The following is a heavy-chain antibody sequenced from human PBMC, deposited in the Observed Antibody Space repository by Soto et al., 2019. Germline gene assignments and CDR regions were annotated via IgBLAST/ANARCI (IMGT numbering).Heavy chain of an antibody. V-gene: IGHV3-23*01. Sequence: EVPRLESGGGLVQPGGSLRLSCAASGFTFSSYAMSWVRQAPGKGLEWVSAISGSGDSTYYADSVKGRFTSSRDNSQNTQYLQMNSLRAEDTAVYYCAKRTVGWYFDLWGRGTLVTVSS. CDR1: GFTFSSYA. J-gene: IGHJ2*01. CDR2: ISGSGDST. CDR3: AKRTVGWYFDL. D-gene: IGHD4-17*01.